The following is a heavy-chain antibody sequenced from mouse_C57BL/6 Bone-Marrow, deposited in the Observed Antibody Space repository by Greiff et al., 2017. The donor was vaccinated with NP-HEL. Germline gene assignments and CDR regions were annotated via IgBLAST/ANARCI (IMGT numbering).Heavy chain of an antibody. D-gene: IGHD1-1*01. V-gene: IGHV1-81*01. CDR3: ARAYYYGSSLAWFAY. CDR2: IYPRSGNT. CDR1: GYTFTSYG. Sequence: QVQLQQSEAELARPGASVKLSCKASGYTFTSYGISWVKPRTGQGLEWIGEIYPRSGNTYYNEKFKGKATQTADKYSSTAYMELRSLTSEDSAVYCCARAYYYGSSLAWFAYWGQGTLVTVSA. J-gene: IGHJ3*01.